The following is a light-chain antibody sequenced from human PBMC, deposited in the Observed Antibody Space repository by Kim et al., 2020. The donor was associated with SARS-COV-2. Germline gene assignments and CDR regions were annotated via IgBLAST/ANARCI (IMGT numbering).Light chain of an antibody. CDR2: KAA. CDR1: GEIDGR. CDR3: PQYDTFPYN. V-gene: IGKV1-5*03. J-gene: IGKJ2*01. Sequence: VGDRVTNTWRGRGEIDGRLAWYQQKAGKAPKLLIYKAASLDSWVPFRFSGGGSRTEFPPTVGSLEPEGSATYYCPQYDTFPYNFGQGTKLEIK.